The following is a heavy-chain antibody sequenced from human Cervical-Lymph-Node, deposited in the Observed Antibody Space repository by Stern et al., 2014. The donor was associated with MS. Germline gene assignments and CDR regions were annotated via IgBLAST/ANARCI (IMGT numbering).Heavy chain of an antibody. D-gene: IGHD3-16*01. CDR2: IIPILGTV. CDR3: ARALNYDSSNYYGRTAYDI. V-gene: IGHV1-69*06. Sequence: QVQLVQSGDEAKKPGSSVRVSCKTSGGTFSSYSINWVRQAPGQGPEWMGRIIPILGTVDYAHSFQGRVTISADISTNTAYMELSSLRSGDTAVYYCARALNYDSSNYYGRTAYDIWGQGTVVTVSS. J-gene: IGHJ3*02. CDR1: GGTFSSYS.